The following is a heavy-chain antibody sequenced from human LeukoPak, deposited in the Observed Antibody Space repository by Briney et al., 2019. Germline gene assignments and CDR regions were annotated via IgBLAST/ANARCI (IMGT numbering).Heavy chain of an antibody. CDR2: ISWNSGSI. J-gene: IGHJ4*02. CDR1: GFTFDDYA. D-gene: IGHD6-19*01. V-gene: IGHV3-9*01. Sequence: GGSLRLSCAASGFTFDDYAMHWVRQAPGKGLEWVSGISWNSGSIGYADSVKGRFTISRDNAKNSLYLQMNSLRAEDTALYYCAKDIAYSSGWAFDYWGQGTLVTVSS. CDR3: AKDIAYSSGWAFDY.